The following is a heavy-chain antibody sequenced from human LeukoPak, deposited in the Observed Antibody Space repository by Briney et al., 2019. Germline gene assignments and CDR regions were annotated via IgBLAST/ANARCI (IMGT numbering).Heavy chain of an antibody. CDR1: GFTFSSYG. D-gene: IGHD4-23*01. V-gene: IGHV3-30*18. J-gene: IGHJ3*02. Sequence: GGSLRLSCAASGFTFSSYGMHWVRQAPGKGLEWVAVISYDGSNKYYAGSVKGRFTISRDNSKNTLYLQMNSLRAEDTAVYYCAKDRNTVVTSGAFDIWGQGTMVTVSS. CDR3: AKDRNTVVTSGAFDI. CDR2: ISYDGSNK.